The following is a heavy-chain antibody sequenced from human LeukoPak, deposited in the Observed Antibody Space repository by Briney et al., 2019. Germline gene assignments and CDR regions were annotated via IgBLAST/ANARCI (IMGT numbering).Heavy chain of an antibody. D-gene: IGHD6-13*01. CDR1: GFSFSSHS. Sequence: GGSLRLSCAASGFSFSSHSMNWVRQAPGKGLERISYISSTSNEIYYVDSVKGRFTISRDDAKNSLYLQMNSLSAEDTAVYYCARDAGAGFDYWGQGALVTVSS. CDR2: ISSTSNEI. CDR3: ARDAGAGFDY. V-gene: IGHV3-21*06. J-gene: IGHJ4*02.